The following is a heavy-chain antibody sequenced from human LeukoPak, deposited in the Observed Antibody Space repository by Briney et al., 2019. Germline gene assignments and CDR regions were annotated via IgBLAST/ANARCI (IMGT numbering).Heavy chain of an antibody. CDR2: INPNNGAT. CDR1: GYTFTGYY. CDR3: ARGHPFAY. Sequence: ASVKVSCKASGYTFTGYYMHWVRQAPGQGLEWMGRINPNNGATNYAQKLQGRVTITGDTSISTAYMELSSLRSDDTAVYYCARGHPFAYWGQGTLVTVSS. J-gene: IGHJ4*02. V-gene: IGHV1-2*06.